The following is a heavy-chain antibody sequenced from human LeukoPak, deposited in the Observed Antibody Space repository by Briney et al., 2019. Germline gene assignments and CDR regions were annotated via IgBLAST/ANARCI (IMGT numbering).Heavy chain of an antibody. CDR1: GYTFTSYD. J-gene: IGHJ4*02. Sequence: GASVKVSCKASGYTFTSYDINWVRQAPGQGLEWMGRIIPILGIANYAQKFQGRVTITADKSTSTAYMELSSLRSEDTAVYYCARQYYYDSSGYQPRDYWGQGTLVTVSS. D-gene: IGHD3-22*01. CDR3: ARQYYYDSSGYQPRDY. CDR2: IIPILGIA. V-gene: IGHV1-69*04.